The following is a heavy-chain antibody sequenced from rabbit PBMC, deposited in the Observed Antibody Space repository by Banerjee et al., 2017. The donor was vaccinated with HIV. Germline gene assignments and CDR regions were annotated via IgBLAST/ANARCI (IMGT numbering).Heavy chain of an antibody. CDR3: ARDYIAGDAVDVIGFGL. CDR1: GFSFSNKYV. J-gene: IGHJ4*01. Sequence: QEQLEESGGGLVKPEGSLTLTCNASGFSFSNKYVMCWVRQAPGKGLEWIACINSNTGNTVYASWAKGPFSISKTSSTTVTLQMTSLTAADTATYFCARDYIAGDAVDVIGFGLWGPGTLVTV. CDR2: INSNTGNT. D-gene: IGHD6-1*01. V-gene: IGHV1S45*01.